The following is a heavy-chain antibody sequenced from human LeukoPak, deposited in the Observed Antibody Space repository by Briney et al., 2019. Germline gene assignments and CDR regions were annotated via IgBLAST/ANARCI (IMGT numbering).Heavy chain of an antibody. CDR2: IRYDGSNK. Sequence: GGSLRLSCAASGFTFSSYGMHWVRQAPGKGLEWVAFIRYDGSNKYYADSVKGRFTISRDNSKNTLYLQMNSLRAEDTAVYYCARDMDYYDSSGYYWGQGTLVTVSS. V-gene: IGHV3-30*02. J-gene: IGHJ4*02. CDR1: GFTFSSYG. CDR3: ARDMDYYDSSGYY. D-gene: IGHD3-22*01.